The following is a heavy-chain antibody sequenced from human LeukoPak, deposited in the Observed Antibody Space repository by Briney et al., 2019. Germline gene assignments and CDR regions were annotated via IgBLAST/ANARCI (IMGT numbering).Heavy chain of an antibody. D-gene: IGHD3-22*01. CDR1: GYTLSNHA. Sequence: GASVKASCKGSGYTLSNHAFSWVRQAPGQGLEWMGGIIPIFGTANYAQKFQGRVTITADESTSTAYMELSSLRSEDTAVYYCARHSSGYYPFDYWGQGTLVTVSS. CDR3: ARHSSGYYPFDY. V-gene: IGHV1-69*13. CDR2: IIPIFGTA. J-gene: IGHJ4*02.